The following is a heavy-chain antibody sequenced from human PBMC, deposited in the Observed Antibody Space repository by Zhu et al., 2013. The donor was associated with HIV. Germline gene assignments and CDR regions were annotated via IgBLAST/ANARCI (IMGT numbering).Heavy chain of an antibody. CDR3: ARVGGFRSMGTKRWFDP. D-gene: IGHD3-16*01. CDR2: MNPNSGNT. V-gene: IGHV1-8*03. Sequence: QVQLVQSGAEVKKPGASVKVSCKASGYSFTSYDINWVRQTTGQGLEWVGWMNPNSGNTGYAQKFQGRVTISRNTSINTAYMELSSLRSEDTAVYYCARVGGFRSMGTKRWFDPWGQGTLVTVSS. J-gene: IGHJ5*02. CDR1: GYSFTSYD.